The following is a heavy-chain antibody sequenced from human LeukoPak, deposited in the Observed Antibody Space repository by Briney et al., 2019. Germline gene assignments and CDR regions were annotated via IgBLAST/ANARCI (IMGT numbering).Heavy chain of an antibody. CDR1: GGSISSSSYY. D-gene: IGHD4-17*01. CDR3: ARVLDDYAAYYFDY. CDR2: IYYSGST. J-gene: IGHJ4*02. V-gene: IGHV4-39*07. Sequence: KPSETLSLTCTVSGGSISSSSYYWGWIRQPPGKGLEWIGSIYYSGSTYYNPSLKSRVTISVDTSKNQFSLKLSSVTAADTAVYYCARVLDDYAAYYFDYWGQGTLVTVSS.